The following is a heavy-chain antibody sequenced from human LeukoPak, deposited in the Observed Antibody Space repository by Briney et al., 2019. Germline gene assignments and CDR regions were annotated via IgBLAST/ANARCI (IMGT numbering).Heavy chain of an antibody. CDR3: ARSARYDYGDYEGDGMDV. V-gene: IGHV3-21*01. CDR1: GFSFSNYA. D-gene: IGHD4-17*01. Sequence: PGGSLRLSCAASGFSFSNYAMTWVRQAPGKGLEWVSSISSSSSYIYYADSVEGRFTLSRDNAKNSLYLQMNSLRAEDTAVYYCARSARYDYGDYEGDGMDVWGQGTTVTVSS. J-gene: IGHJ6*02. CDR2: ISSSSSYI.